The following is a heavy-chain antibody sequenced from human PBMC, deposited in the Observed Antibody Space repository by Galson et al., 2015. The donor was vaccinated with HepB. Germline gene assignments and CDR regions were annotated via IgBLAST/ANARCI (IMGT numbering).Heavy chain of an antibody. V-gene: IGHV3-48*03. Sequence: SLRLSCAASGFIFSSYDMNWVRQAPGKGLEWVSYISSSGSITYYADSVKGRFTISRDNAKNSLYLQMNSLRAEDTAVYYCARGPHYDFWSGYFPYGMDVWGQGTTVTVSS. CDR3: ARGPHYDFWSGYFPYGMDV. J-gene: IGHJ6*02. CDR1: GFIFSSYD. D-gene: IGHD3-3*01. CDR2: ISSSGSIT.